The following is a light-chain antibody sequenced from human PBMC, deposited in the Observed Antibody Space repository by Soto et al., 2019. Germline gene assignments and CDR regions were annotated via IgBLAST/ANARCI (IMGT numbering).Light chain of an antibody. V-gene: IGKV3-11*01. CDR1: ESIRVN. Sequence: EIVFTQSPGTLSLSPGERATLSCRATESIRVNLVWYQQKPGQAPRLLIYDASKRATAIPARFSGSGSGTDFTLTISSLEPEDRAVYYCQQRSNWPGTFGQGTRLEIK. CDR3: QQRSNWPGT. J-gene: IGKJ5*01. CDR2: DAS.